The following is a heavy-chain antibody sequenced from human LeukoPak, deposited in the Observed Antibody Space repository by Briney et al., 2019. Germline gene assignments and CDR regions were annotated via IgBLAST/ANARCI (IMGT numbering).Heavy chain of an antibody. CDR1: GGSVSHYY. CDR3: AGLTYMSATGYFDY. D-gene: IGHD1-1*01. V-gene: IGHV4-59*02. CDR2: MYYGGSS. J-gene: IGHJ4*02. Sequence: SETLTLTCNVSGGSVSHYYWSWIRQPPGKGLEWIGYMYYGGSSNYNPSLKSRVTISIDTSKNQFSLKLNSVTAADTAVYYCAGLTYMSATGYFDYWGQGILVTVSS.